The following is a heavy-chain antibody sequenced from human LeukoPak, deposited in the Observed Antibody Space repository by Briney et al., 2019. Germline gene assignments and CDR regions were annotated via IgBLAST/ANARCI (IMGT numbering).Heavy chain of an antibody. CDR2: INHSGST. D-gene: IGHD6-13*01. CDR1: GFTFSSYS. Sequence: PGGSLRLSCAASGFTFSSYSMNWVRQAPGKGLEWIGEINHSGSTNYNPSLKSRVTISVDTSKNQSSLKLSSVTAADTAVYYCASILIWDDSSSWYNWGQGTLVTVSS. CDR3: ASILIWDDSSSWYN. J-gene: IGHJ4*02. V-gene: IGHV4-34*01.